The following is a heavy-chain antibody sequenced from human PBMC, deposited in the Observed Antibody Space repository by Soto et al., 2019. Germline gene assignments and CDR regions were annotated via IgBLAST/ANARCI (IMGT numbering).Heavy chain of an antibody. Sequence: QVQLQESGPGLVKPSQTLSLTCTVSGDSVSGGYYWSWVRQRPRKGLEWIGYVSPIGNPFYSRSRKGRVSIRIDTSKNQLSREVRSVTAADTGVYYCARDRGSYGMDVWGQGTTATVS. CDR3: ARDRGSYGMDV. CDR2: VSPIGNP. J-gene: IGHJ6*02. CDR1: GDSVSGGYY. V-gene: IGHV4-31*03.